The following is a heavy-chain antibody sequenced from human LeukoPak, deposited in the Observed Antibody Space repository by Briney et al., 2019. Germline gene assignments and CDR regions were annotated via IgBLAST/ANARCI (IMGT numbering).Heavy chain of an antibody. CDR1: GFTFGSYG. CDR3: AIMHGYYDGSGYWVQ. D-gene: IGHD3-22*01. V-gene: IGHV3-23*01. Sequence: GGSLRLSCAASGFTFGSYGMSWVRQAPGKGLEWVSFITPNADRTSYADSVEGRFTISRDNPRNTLYMLMNSLRDEDTALYYCAIMHGYYDGSGYWVQWGQGTLVTVSS. J-gene: IGHJ1*01. CDR2: ITPNADRT.